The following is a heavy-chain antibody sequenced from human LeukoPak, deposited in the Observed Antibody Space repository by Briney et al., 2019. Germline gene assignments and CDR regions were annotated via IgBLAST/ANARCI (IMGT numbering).Heavy chain of an antibody. J-gene: IGHJ4*02. CDR2: IQYDGRNK. D-gene: IGHD4-17*01. CDR3: AKGGDYALDY. Sequence: PGGSLRLSCAPSGFSDSSSGIHCVRQAPGKGLDWLAFIQYDGRNKYYADSVKGRFTMSRDNSKNTLTMFLQMNSLRVEDTAVYYCAKGGDYALDYWGQGTLVTVSS. V-gene: IGHV3-30*02. CDR1: GFSDSSSG.